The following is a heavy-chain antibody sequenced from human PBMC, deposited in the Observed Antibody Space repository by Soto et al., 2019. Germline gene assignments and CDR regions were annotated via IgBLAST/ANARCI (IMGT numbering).Heavy chain of an antibody. J-gene: IGHJ6*02. CDR1: GDSFISYW. D-gene: IGHD3-9*01. CDR2: IYPGDSDT. V-gene: IGHV5-51*01. CDR3: ARCGKGRYFDWLLIPPGGVDPTHYGMDV. Sequence: PGESLKISCKGSGDSFISYWIGWVRQITGKGLEWMGIIYPGDSDTRYSPSFQGQVTISADKSISTSYLQWSSLKASDTAMYYCARCGKGRYFDWLLIPPGGVDPTHYGMDVWGQGTTVTVSS.